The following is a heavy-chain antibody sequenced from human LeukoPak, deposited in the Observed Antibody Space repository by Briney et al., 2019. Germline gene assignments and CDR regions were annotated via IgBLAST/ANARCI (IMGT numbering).Heavy chain of an antibody. CDR2: IKQDGSVK. CDR1: GFTLTDYW. V-gene: IGHV3-7*01. CDR3: ARDEPDY. Sequence: GGSLRLSCAASGFTLTDYWMTWVRQAPGKGLEWVANIKQDGSVKYYVDSVKGRFTISRDNAQNSLYLQMNSLRAEDTAVYYCARDEPDYWGQGTLVTVSS. J-gene: IGHJ4*02.